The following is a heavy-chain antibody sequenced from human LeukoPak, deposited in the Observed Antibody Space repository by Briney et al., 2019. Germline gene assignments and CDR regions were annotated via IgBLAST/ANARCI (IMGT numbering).Heavy chain of an antibody. Sequence: GGSLRLSCAASGFTFSSYEMNWVRQAPGKGLEWVSYISSSGSTIYYADSVKGRFTTSRDNAKNSLYLQMNSLRAEDTAVYYCARDPPNGNSRWGQGTLVTVSS. J-gene: IGHJ4*02. CDR2: ISSSGSTI. CDR1: GFTFSSYE. V-gene: IGHV3-48*03. CDR3: ARDPPNGNSR. D-gene: IGHD1-1*01.